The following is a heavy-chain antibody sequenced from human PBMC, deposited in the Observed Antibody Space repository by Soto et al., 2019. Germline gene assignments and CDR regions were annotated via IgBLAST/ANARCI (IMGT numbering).Heavy chain of an antibody. CDR1: GDSFTSYD. V-gene: IGHV1-8*01. CDR3: ARTPADHGDYLVTRFKGYYYYYMDV. CDR2: MNPNSGNT. D-gene: IGHD4-17*01. J-gene: IGHJ6*03. Sequence: GASVKLSCEACGDSFTSYDINWVRQATGQGLEWMGWMNPNSGNTGYAQKFQGRVTMTRNTSISTAYMELSSLRSEDTAVYYCARTPADHGDYLVTRFKGYYYYYMDVWGKGTTVTVSS.